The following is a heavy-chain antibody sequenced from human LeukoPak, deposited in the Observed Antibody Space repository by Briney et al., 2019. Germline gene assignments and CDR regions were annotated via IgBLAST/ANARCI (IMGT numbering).Heavy chain of an antibody. J-gene: IGHJ5*02. CDR2: ISAYNGNT. V-gene: IGHV1-18*01. D-gene: IGHD2-2*01. Sequence: ASVKVSCKASGYTLTSYGISWVRQAPGQGLEWMGWISAYNGNTNYAQKLQGRVTMTTDTSTSTAYMELRSLRSDDTAVYYCARDRTKSGEPIVVVPAAIGGGSWFDPWGQGTLVTVSS. CDR1: GYTLTSYG. CDR3: ARDRTKSGEPIVVVPAAIGGGSWFDP.